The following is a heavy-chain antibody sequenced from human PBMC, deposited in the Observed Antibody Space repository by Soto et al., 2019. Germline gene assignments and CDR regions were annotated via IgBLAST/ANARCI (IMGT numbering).Heavy chain of an antibody. CDR3: ARRGGVYDSSGYYYVYFDY. D-gene: IGHD3-22*01. J-gene: IGHJ4*02. CDR1: GGSISSSSYY. V-gene: IGHV4-39*01. Sequence: SETLSLTCTVSGGSISSSSYYWGWIRQPPGKGLEWIGSIYYSGSTYYNPSLKSRVTISVDTSKNQFSLKLSSVTAADTAVYYCARRGGVYDSSGYYYVYFDYWGQGTLVTVSS. CDR2: IYYSGST.